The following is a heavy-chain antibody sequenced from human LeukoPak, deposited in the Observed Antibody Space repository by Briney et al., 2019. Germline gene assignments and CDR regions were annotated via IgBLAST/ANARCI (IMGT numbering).Heavy chain of an antibody. Sequence: SETLSLTCAAYGGSFSGYYWSWIRQPPGKGLEWIGEINHSGSTNYNPSLKSRVTISVDTSKNQFSLKLSSVTAADTAVYYCARGPYYGSGSYHRKGWFDPWGQGTLVTVSS. V-gene: IGHV4-34*01. CDR1: GGSFSGYY. CDR3: ARGPYYGSGSYHRKGWFDP. J-gene: IGHJ5*02. CDR2: INHSGST. D-gene: IGHD3-10*01.